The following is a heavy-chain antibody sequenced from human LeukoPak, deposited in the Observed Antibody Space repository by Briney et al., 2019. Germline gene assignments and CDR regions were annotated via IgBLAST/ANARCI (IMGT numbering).Heavy chain of an antibody. CDR1: GGTFSSYA. CDR3: ARRSPPYDFWSGYYRSPWVSDAFDI. V-gene: IGHV1-8*02. Sequence: ASVKVSCKASGGTFSSYAISWVRQATGQGLEWMGWMNPNSGNTGYAQKFQGRVTMTRNTSISTAYMELSSLRSEDTAVYYCARRSPPYDFWSGYYRSPWVSDAFDIWGQGTMVTVSS. J-gene: IGHJ3*02. D-gene: IGHD3-3*01. CDR2: MNPNSGNT.